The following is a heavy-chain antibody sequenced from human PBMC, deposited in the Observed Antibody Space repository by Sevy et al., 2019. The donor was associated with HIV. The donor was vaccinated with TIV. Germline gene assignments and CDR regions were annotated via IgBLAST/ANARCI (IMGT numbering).Heavy chain of an antibody. CDR1: GFTFSSAG. J-gene: IGHJ4*01. V-gene: IGHV3-33*01. Sequence: GGSLRLSCAASGFTFSSAGMHWVRQAPGKGLEWVAIIWYDGSKKYYADSVKGRFTISRDNSKNTVSLRMDSLRVEDTALYYCTRDYGSGYTFYWGHGTLVTVSS. CDR3: TRDYGSGYTFY. CDR2: IWYDGSKK. D-gene: IGHD6-19*01.